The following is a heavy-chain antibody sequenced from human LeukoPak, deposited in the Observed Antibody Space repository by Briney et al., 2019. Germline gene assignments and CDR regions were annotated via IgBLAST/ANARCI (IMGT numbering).Heavy chain of an antibody. D-gene: IGHD6-13*01. Sequence: GGSLRLSCAASGFTFSSYAMSWVRQAPGKGLEWVSAISGSGGSTYYAASVKGRFTISRDNSKNTLYLQMNSLRAEDTAVYYCAKDYSGAGYSSSWYEVGFDYWGQGTLVTVSS. J-gene: IGHJ4*02. CDR1: GFTFSSYA. CDR2: ISGSGGST. V-gene: IGHV3-23*01. CDR3: AKDYSGAGYSSSWYEVGFDY.